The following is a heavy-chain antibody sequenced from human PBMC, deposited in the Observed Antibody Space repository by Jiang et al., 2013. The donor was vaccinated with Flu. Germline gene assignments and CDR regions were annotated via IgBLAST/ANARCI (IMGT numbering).Heavy chain of an antibody. CDR2: TYYRSKWYS. D-gene: IGHD4-11*01. J-gene: IGHJ3*02. CDR3: ARGNSNLRAFDI. CDR1: GDSVSSSSAA. Sequence: QTLSLTCAISGDSVSSSSAAWNWIRQSPSRGLEWLGRTYYRSKWYSDYAVSVKSRITFNPDTSKNRFSLLLNSVTPEDTAVYYCARGNSNLRAFDIWGQGTMVTVSS. V-gene: IGHV6-1*01.